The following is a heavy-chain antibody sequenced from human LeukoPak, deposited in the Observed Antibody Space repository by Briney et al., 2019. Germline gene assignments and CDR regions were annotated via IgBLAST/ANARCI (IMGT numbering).Heavy chain of an antibody. Sequence: PSETLSLTCTVSGGSISSYCWSWIRQPPGKGLEWIGYIYYSGSTNYNPFLKSRVTISVDTSKNQFSLKLSSVTAADTAVYYCARSVNYYGSGSYYDTTGPWGQGTLVTVSS. J-gene: IGHJ5*02. D-gene: IGHD3-10*01. CDR1: GGSISSYC. CDR2: IYYSGST. CDR3: ARSVNYYGSGSYYDTTGP. V-gene: IGHV4-59*01.